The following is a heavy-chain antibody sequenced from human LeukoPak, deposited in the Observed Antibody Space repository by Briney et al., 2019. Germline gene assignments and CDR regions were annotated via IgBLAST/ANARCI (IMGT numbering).Heavy chain of an antibody. CDR3: AKCGMTTVTLVYFQH. CDR1: GFTFSSYG. Sequence: GGSLRLSCAASGFTFSSYGMHWVRQAPGKGLEWLAVISYDGSNKYYADSVKGRFTISRDNSKNTLYLQMNSLRAEDTAVYYCAKCGMTTVTLVYFQHWGQGTLVTVSS. CDR2: ISYDGSNK. V-gene: IGHV3-30*18. D-gene: IGHD4-17*01. J-gene: IGHJ1*01.